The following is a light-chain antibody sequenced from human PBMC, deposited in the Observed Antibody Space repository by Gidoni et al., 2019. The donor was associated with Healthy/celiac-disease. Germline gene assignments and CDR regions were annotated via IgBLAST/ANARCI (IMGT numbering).Light chain of an antibody. V-gene: IGKV3-11*01. CDR1: QSVSSD. Sequence: EIVLTQSPATLSLSPGERATLLCRASQSVSSDLAWYQQKPGQAPRLLIYDASNRATGIPARFSGSGSGTDFTLTISSLEPEDFAVYYCQQRSNWSWTFGQGTKVEIK. CDR2: DAS. CDR3: QQRSNWSWT. J-gene: IGKJ1*01.